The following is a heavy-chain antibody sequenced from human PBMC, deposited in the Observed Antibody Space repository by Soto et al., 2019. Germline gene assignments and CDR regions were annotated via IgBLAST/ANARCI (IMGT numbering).Heavy chain of an antibody. J-gene: IGHJ6*03. V-gene: IGHV3-7*01. Sequence: SLRLSCAASGFTFSSYWMSWVRQAPGKGLEWVANIKQDGSEKYYVDSVKGRFTISRDNAKNSLYLQMDSLRAEDTAVYYCARGRWLVDYYYVDVWGKGTTVTVSS. CDR3: ARGRWLVDYYYVDV. CDR2: IKQDGSEK. CDR1: GFTFSSYW. D-gene: IGHD6-19*01.